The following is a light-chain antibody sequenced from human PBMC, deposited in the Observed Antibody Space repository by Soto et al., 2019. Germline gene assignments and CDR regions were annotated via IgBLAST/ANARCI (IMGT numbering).Light chain of an antibody. Sequence: QSALTQPASVSGSPGQSITIFCTGTSSDVGGYNYVSWYQQRPGKPPKLMIYVVTNRPSGVSNRFSGSKSGSTASLTISGLQAEDEGDYYCSSYTNRNTVVFGGGTQLTVL. J-gene: IGLJ3*02. V-gene: IGLV2-14*03. CDR3: SSYTNRNTVV. CDR2: VVT. CDR1: SSDVGGYNY.